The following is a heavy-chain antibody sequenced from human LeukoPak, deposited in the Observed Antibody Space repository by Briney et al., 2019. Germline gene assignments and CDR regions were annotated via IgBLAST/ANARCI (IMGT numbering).Heavy chain of an antibody. Sequence: PGGSLRLSCAASGFAFNNYAMTWVRQAPGKGLEWVSNINDNGGQRHYADSVKGRLTISRDNSKNMMFLQMDSLRAEDTAVYYCAKTQWKVGATDYFDYWGQGILVTVSS. CDR2: INDNGGQR. CDR3: AKTQWKVGATDYFDY. D-gene: IGHD1-26*01. V-gene: IGHV3-23*01. J-gene: IGHJ4*02. CDR1: GFAFNNYA.